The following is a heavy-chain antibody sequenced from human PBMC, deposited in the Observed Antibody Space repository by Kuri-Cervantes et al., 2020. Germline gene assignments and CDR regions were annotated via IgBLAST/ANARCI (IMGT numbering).Heavy chain of an antibody. Sequence: ASVKVSCKASGYTFTSYGISWVRQAPGQGLEWMGWISAYNGNTNYAQKLQGRVTMTTDTSTSTAYMELRSLRSDDTAVYYCARGPGSGYLSYYYYYGMDVWGQGTTVTVSS. CDR3: ARGPGSGYLSYYYYYGMDV. J-gene: IGHJ6*02. CDR2: ISAYNGNT. V-gene: IGHV1-18*01. CDR1: GYTFTSYG. D-gene: IGHD3-22*01.